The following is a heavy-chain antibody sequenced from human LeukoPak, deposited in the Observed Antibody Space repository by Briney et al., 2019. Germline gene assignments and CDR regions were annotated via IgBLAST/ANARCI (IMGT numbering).Heavy chain of an antibody. CDR1: GFTFSSYG. CDR3: AREGISWYSFDN. V-gene: IGHV3-30*19. CDR2: ISYDGRNK. D-gene: IGHD6-13*01. J-gene: IGHJ4*02. Sequence: GGSLRLSCAASGFTFSSYGMHWVRQAPGKGLEWVAVISYDGRNKDYADSVKGRFTISRDNYKKTLYLQMNSLRAEDTAVYYCAREGISWYSFDNWGQGILVTVSS.